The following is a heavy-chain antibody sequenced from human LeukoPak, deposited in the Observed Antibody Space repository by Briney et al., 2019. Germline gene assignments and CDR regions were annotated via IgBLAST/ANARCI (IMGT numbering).Heavy chain of an antibody. D-gene: IGHD3-9*01. J-gene: IGHJ5*02. CDR1: GGSFSGYY. CDR2: INHSGST. V-gene: IGHV4-34*01. CDR3: ARLGYDILTGYYSWFDP. Sequence: SETLSLTCAAYGGSFSGYYWSWIRQPPGKGLEWIGEINHSGSTNYNPSLKSRVTISVDTSKNQFSLKLSSVTAADTAVYYCARLGYDILTGYYSWFDPWGQGTLVTVSS.